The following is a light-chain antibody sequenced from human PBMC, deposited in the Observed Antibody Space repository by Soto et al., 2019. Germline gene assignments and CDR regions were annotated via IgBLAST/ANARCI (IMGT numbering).Light chain of an antibody. J-gene: IGKJ1*01. CDR2: GPS. CDR3: HQYADYPQT. Sequence: EIVLTQSPGTLSLSPGERATLSCRASQIVAKNYLAWYQQEPGQAPRLLIYGPSTRATGIPDRFSGSGSGTDFTLTISRLEPEDFAVYYCHQYADYPQTFGQGTTVEIK. CDR1: QIVAKNY. V-gene: IGKV3-20*01.